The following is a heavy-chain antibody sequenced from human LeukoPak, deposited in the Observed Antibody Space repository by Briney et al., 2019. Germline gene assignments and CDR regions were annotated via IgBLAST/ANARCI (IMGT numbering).Heavy chain of an antibody. V-gene: IGHV3-33*01. CDR2: IWYDGSNK. D-gene: IGHD3-10*01. J-gene: IGHJ4*02. CDR3: ARASGPFDY. CDR1: GFIFSTYG. Sequence: QPGRSLRLSCAASGFIFSTYGIHWVRQAPGKGLEWVAVIWYDGSNKYYGDSVKGRFTISRDNSKNTLYLHMNSLRAEDTGVYYCARASGPFDYWGQGTLVTVSS.